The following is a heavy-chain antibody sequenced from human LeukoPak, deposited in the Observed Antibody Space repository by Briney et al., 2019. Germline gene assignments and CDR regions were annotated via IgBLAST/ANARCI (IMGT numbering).Heavy chain of an antibody. Sequence: SETLSLTCAVYGGSFSGYYWSWIRQPPGKGLEWIGEINHSGSTNYNPSLKSRVTISVDTSKNQFSLKLSSVTAADTAVYYCASTPLHDEVVTAIPRYFQHWGQGTLVTVSS. V-gene: IGHV4-34*01. J-gene: IGHJ1*01. CDR2: INHSGST. CDR1: GGSFSGYY. CDR3: ASTPLHDEVVTAIPRYFQH. D-gene: IGHD2-21*02.